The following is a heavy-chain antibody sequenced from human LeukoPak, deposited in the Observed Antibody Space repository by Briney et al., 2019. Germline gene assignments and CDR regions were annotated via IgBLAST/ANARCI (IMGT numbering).Heavy chain of an antibody. CDR1: GFTFSTYS. Sequence: GGSLRLSCAASGFTFSTYSLDWVRQTPGKGLEWISYISHDGSTAYYADSVKGRFTISRDNAKNSLYLQMNSLRAEDTAVYYCARTPGYCSGGNCYRYFQNWGQGTLVTVSS. CDR2: ISHDGSTA. V-gene: IGHV3-48*01. J-gene: IGHJ1*01. CDR3: ARTPGYCSGGNCYRYFQN. D-gene: IGHD2-15*01.